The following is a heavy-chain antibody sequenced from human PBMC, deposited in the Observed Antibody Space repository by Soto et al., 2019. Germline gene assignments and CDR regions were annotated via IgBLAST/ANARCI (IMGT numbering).Heavy chain of an antibody. CDR1: GFTFSDYS. J-gene: IGHJ4*02. CDR2: ISGTRNYI. CDR3: ARDMGLQPKYYFDY. V-gene: IGHV3-21*01. Sequence: EVQLVESGGGLVKPGGSLRLSCAASGFTFSDYSMNWVRQAPGKGLEWVSSISGTRNYIYYADSLKGRFTISRDNAKNSLYLRMHSLRAEDTAVYYCARDMGLQPKYYFDYWGQGTLVTVSS. D-gene: IGHD4-4*01.